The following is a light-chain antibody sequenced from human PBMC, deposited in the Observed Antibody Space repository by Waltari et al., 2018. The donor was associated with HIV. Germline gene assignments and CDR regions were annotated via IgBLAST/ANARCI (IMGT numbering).Light chain of an antibody. CDR2: LSS. J-gene: IGKJ2*01. CDR3: MQSLQTLYS. Sequence: DILMTQSPLSLPVTPVESASISCRSSQSLLYTDRNNHLDWYLQKPGQSPQLLIYLSSNRASGVPDRFSGSRSGTDFTLKISRVEAEDVGVYYCMQSLQTLYSFGQGTKLEIK. V-gene: IGKV2-28*01. CDR1: QSLLYTDRNNH.